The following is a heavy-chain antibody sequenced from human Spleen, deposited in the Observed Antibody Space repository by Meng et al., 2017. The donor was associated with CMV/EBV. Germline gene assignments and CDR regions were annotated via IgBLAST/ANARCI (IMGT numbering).Heavy chain of an antibody. V-gene: IGHV3-11*04. CDR1: GFTFSDYY. CDR2: ISSSGSTI. Sequence: GESLKISCAASGFTFSDYYMSWIRQAPGKGLEWVSYISSSGSTIYYADSVKGRFTISRDNAKNSLYLQMNSLRAEDTAVYYCARDRCSSTSCYTGDNWFDPWGQGTLVTVSS. CDR3: ARDRCSSTSCYTGDNWFDP. D-gene: IGHD2-2*02. J-gene: IGHJ5*02.